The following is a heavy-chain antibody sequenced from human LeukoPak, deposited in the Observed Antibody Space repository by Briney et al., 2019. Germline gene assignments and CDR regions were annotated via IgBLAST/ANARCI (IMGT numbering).Heavy chain of an antibody. V-gene: IGHV4-59*01. CDR1: GGSISGYY. Sequence: PSETLSLTCTVSGGSISGYYWSWIRQPPGKGLEWIGYIYYSGSTNYNPSLKSRVTISVDTSKNQFSLKLSSVTAADTAVYYCARIGFFDWLSGPPSPFDPWGQGTLVTVSS. CDR3: ARIGFFDWLSGPPSPFDP. J-gene: IGHJ5*02. CDR2: IYYSGST. D-gene: IGHD3-9*01.